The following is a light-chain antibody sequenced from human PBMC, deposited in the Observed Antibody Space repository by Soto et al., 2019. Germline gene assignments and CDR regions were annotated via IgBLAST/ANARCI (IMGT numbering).Light chain of an antibody. CDR3: CSYAGSSTLV. V-gene: IGLV2-23*02. Sequence: QSALTQPASVSGSPGQSITISCTGPSSDVGSYNLVSWYQQHPGKAPKLMIYEVSKRPSGVSNRFSGSKSGNTASLTISGLQDEDEADYYCCSYAGSSTLVFGGGTKLTVL. CDR1: SSDVGSYNL. CDR2: EVS. J-gene: IGLJ3*02.